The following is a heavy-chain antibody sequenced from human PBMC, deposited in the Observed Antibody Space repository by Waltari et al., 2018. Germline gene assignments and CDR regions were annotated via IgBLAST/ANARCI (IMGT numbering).Heavy chain of an antibody. CDR2: IWYDGSNK. V-gene: IGHV3-33*01. Sequence: QVQLVESGGGVVQPGRSLRLSCAASGFTFSSYGMHWVRQAPGKGLEWVAVIWYDGSNKYYADSVKGRFTISRDNSKNTLYLQMNSLRAEDTAVYHCARAIDSSGWYFDYWGQGTLVTVSS. D-gene: IGHD6-19*01. J-gene: IGHJ4*02. CDR1: GFTFSSYG. CDR3: ARAIDSSGWYFDY.